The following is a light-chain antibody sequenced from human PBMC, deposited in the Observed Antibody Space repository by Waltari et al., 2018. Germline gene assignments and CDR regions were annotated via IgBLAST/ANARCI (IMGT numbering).Light chain of an antibody. CDR2: GAS. J-gene: IGKJ3*01. V-gene: IGKV3D-20*02. Sequence: EIVLTQSPGTLSLSPGDRATLSCRASQSVFSAYLAWYQQKPGQAPRLLIYGASRRATGIPARFSGSGSGTDFTLTISSLEPEYFAVYYCQHRDHWPPDATFGPGTKVDI. CDR3: QHRDHWPPDAT. CDR1: QSVFSAY.